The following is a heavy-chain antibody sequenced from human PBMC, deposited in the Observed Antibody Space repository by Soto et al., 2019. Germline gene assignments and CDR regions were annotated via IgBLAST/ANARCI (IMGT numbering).Heavy chain of an antibody. J-gene: IGHJ6*03. D-gene: IGHD3-16*01. CDR2: ISYDGSNK. CDR3: AKDLGYDYIWGSNFYYMDV. Sequence: VQLVESGGGVVQPGRSLRLSCAASGLTFSSYGMHWVRQAPGKGLEWVAVISYDGSNKYYADSVKGRFTISRDNSKITLYLQMSSQRSEDTAVYYCAKDLGYDYIWGSNFYYMDVWGKGTTVTVSS. V-gene: IGHV3-30*18. CDR1: GLTFSSYG.